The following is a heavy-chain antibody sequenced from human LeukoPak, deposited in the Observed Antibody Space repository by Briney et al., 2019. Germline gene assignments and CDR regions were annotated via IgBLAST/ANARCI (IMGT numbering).Heavy chain of an antibody. Sequence: PSETLSLTCTVSGVSISSSGSYWGWIRQPPGKGLEWIGSIYYSGSTYYNPSLKSRVTISLDTSKNQFSLKLSSVTAADTAVYYCARDRGETHYYFDYWGQGTLVTVSS. D-gene: IGHD3-16*01. CDR2: IYYSGST. CDR3: ARDRGETHYYFDY. V-gene: IGHV4-39*07. J-gene: IGHJ4*02. CDR1: GVSISSSGSY.